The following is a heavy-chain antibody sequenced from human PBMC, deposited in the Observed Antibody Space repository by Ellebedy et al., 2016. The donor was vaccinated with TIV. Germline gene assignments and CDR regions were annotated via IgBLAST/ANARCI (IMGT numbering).Heavy chain of an antibody. CDR3: ARPSLGIVWYNFDS. V-gene: IGHV3-30-3*01. Sequence: PGGSLRLSCAASGFAFSNYAMHWVRQAPGKGLEWVAVLSLDGSYEAYADSVKGRFTISRDNSKNTVYLQMNSLKFDDTAVYYCARPSLGIVWYNFDSWGQGTLVAVSS. J-gene: IGHJ4*02. D-gene: IGHD1-14*01. CDR2: LSLDGSYE. CDR1: GFAFSNYA.